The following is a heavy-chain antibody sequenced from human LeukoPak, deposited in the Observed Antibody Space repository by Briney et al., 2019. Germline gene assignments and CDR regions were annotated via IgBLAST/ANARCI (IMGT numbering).Heavy chain of an antibody. CDR1: GDSVSSNSAT. V-gene: IGHV6-1*01. CDR2: TYYRSKWYN. D-gene: IGHD3-10*01. CDR3: AREGGLLWFGELPPYYFDY. Sequence: SQTLSLTCAISGDSVSSNSATWNWIRQSPSRGLEWLGRTYYRSKWYNDYAVSVKSRITINPDTSKNQFSLQMKSVTPEDTAVYFCAREGGLLWFGELPPYYFDYWGQGTLVTVSS. J-gene: IGHJ4*02.